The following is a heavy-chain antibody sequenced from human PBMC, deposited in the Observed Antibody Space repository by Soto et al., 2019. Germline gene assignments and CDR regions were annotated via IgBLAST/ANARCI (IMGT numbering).Heavy chain of an antibody. Sequence: SVEVSCKACGYSFNSYAMHWVRQAPGQRLEWMGWINPSGGSTSYAQKFQGRVTMTRDTSTSTVYMELSSLRSEDTAVYYCARENQDYYGSGVSNWFDPWGQGTLVTVSS. CDR3: ARENQDYYGSGVSNWFDP. J-gene: IGHJ5*02. CDR1: GYSFNSYA. D-gene: IGHD3-10*01. CDR2: INPSGGST. V-gene: IGHV1-46*02.